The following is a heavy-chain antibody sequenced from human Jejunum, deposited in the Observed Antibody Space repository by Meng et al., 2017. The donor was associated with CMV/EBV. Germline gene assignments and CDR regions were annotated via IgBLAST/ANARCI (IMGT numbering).Heavy chain of an antibody. J-gene: IGHJ4*02. V-gene: IGHV3-72*01. CDR2: VKNKANSYAT. D-gene: IGHD1-26*01. CDR1: GFTFSDHY. Sequence: HAVDSGGGVDQPGRSLRLSCAASGFTFSDHYMDWVRQAPGQGLEWVGRVKNKANSYATEYAASVKGRFIVSRDDSQNSLYLQMNSLKTDDTALYYCTRVRLGASTRFFDYWGQGALVTVSS. CDR3: TRVRLGASTRFFDY.